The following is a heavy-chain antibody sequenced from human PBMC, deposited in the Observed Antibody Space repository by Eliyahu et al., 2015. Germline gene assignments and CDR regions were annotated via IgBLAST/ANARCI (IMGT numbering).Heavy chain of an antibody. CDR2: INHSGST. CDR3: GVASDYYYMDV. D-gene: IGHD5-12*01. V-gene: IGHV4-34*01. CDR1: GGSFSGYY. J-gene: IGHJ6*03. Sequence: QVQLQQWGAGXLKPSETLSLTCAVXGGSFSGYYWSWIRQPPGKGLEWIGEINHSGSTNYNPSLKSRVTISVDTSKNQFSLKLSSVTAADTAVYYCGVASDYYYMDVWGKGTTVTVSS.